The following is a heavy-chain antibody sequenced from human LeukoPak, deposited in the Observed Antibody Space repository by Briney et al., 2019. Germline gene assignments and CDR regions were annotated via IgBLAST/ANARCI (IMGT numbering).Heavy chain of an antibody. CDR3: ARVTGYMIEDYFDY. CDR2: IHTSGST. J-gene: IGHJ4*02. CDR1: GGSISSGSYC. D-gene: IGHD3-22*01. V-gene: IGHV4-61*09. Sequence: SETLSLTCTVSGGSISSGSYCWSWIRQPAGKGLEWIVHIHTSGSTNYNPSLKSPVTISVKTSKNQFSLKLSSVTAADTAIYYCARVTGYMIEDYFDYWGQGTLVTVSS.